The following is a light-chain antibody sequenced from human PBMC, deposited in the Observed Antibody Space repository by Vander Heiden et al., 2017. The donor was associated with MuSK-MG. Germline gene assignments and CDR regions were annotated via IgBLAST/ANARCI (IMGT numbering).Light chain of an antibody. CDR2: AAS. CDR3: QQRYSTPCT. V-gene: IGKV1-39*01. Sequence: DIQMTQSPSSLSASVGDRVTITCRASQSISSYLNWYQQKPGKAPKLLIYAASSLQSGVPSRFSGSGSGTDFTLTISRLQPEDFATYYCQQRYSTPCTFGQGTKVEIK. CDR1: QSISSY. J-gene: IGKJ2*02.